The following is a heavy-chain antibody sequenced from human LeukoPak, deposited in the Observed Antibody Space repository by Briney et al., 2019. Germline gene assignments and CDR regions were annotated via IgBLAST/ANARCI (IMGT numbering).Heavy chain of an antibody. D-gene: IGHD3-22*01. V-gene: IGHV3-48*02. CDR3: ARDEEYYDSSGYQAAFDY. CDR2: ISSSSSTI. CDR1: GFTFSSYS. Sequence: GGSLRLSCAASGFTFSSYSMNWVRQAPGKGLEWVSYISSSSSTIYYADSVKGRFTISRDNAKNSLYLQMNSLKDEDTAVYYCARDEEYYDSSGYQAAFDYWGQGTLVTVSS. J-gene: IGHJ4*02.